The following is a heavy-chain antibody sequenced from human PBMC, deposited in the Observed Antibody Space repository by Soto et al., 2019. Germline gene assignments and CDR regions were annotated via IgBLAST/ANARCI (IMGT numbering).Heavy chain of an antibody. Sequence: QVQLVQSGAEVKKPGSSVKVSCKASGGTFSSYAISWVRQAPGQGLEWMGGLIPIFGTANYAQKFQGRVTITADESTCTAYMELSSLRSEDTAVYYCARDNYYDSSVPANAFDIWGQGTMVAVSS. J-gene: IGHJ3*02. CDR2: LIPIFGTA. CDR3: ARDNYYDSSVPANAFDI. D-gene: IGHD3-22*01. V-gene: IGHV1-69*01. CDR1: GGTFSSYA.